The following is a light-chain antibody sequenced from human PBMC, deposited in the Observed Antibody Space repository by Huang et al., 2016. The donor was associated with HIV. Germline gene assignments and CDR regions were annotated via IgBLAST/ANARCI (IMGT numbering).Light chain of an antibody. CDR1: QSVSSY. CDR2: DAS. V-gene: IGKV3-11*01. Sequence: EIVLTQSPATLSLSPGERATLSCRASQSVSSYLAWYQQKPGQAPRLLIYDASNRAPGIPASFSGSGSGTDFTLTISSLEPEDFAVYYCQQRSNWPPRYTFGQGTKLEIK. CDR3: QQRSNWPPRYT. J-gene: IGKJ2*01.